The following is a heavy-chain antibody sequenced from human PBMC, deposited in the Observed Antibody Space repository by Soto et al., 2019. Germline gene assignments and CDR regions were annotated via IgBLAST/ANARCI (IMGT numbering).Heavy chain of an antibody. CDR3: ARSPFLECT. Sequence: PGGSLRRSCATAGFTFSSYEMNWVRQAPGKGLEWVSSIGFSGSTKYYADSVKGRFTISRDNAKNSLFLQMNSLRVADTAVYYCARSPFLECTCAQRTLVTVSS. CDR2: IGFSGSTK. V-gene: IGHV3-48*03. D-gene: IGHD3-3*02. J-gene: IGHJ5*02. CDR1: GFTFSSYE.